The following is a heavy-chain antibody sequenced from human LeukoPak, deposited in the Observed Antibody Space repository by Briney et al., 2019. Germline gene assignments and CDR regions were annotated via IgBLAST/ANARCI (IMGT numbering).Heavy chain of an antibody. CDR2: TYYMSKWNS. V-gene: IGHV6-1*01. Sequence: SRTLSLTFAISVDSVSSNIAAWSWTRHSPSRGLEWLGRTYYMSKWNSDYAVFVKSRITINPDTSKNQFSLQLNSVTPEDAAVYYCARWAHAPHYFDYWGQGTLVTVSS. CDR1: VDSVSSNIAA. D-gene: IGHD2-8*01. J-gene: IGHJ4*02. CDR3: ARWAHAPHYFDY.